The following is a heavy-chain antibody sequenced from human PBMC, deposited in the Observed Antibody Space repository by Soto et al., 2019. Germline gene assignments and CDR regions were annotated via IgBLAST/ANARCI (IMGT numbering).Heavy chain of an antibody. CDR1: GYTLTELS. CDR3: ATKAISTGYYHIFWFDP. V-gene: IGHV1-24*01. Sequence: VASVKVSCKVSGYTLTELSMHWVRQAPGKGLEWMGGFDPEDGETIYAQKFQGRVTMTEDTSTDTAYMELSSLRSEDTAVYYCATKAISTGYYHIFWFDPWGQGTLVTVSS. D-gene: IGHD3-9*01. CDR2: FDPEDGET. J-gene: IGHJ5*02.